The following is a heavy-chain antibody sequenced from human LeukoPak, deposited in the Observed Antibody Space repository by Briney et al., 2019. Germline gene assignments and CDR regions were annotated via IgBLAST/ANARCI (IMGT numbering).Heavy chain of an antibody. CDR1: GGSIIPYY. V-gene: IGHV4-59*13. CDR2: IDYTGSN. CDR3: ARVGNAEGGYYFDY. Sequence: SETLSLSCIVSGGSIIPYYWSWIRQSPGKGLEWIDYIDYTGSNNHNPSLKSRVTISVDPSKNQFSLKLTAVTAADTAVYYCARVGNAEGGYYFDYWGQGTQVIVSS. D-gene: IGHD1-1*01. J-gene: IGHJ4*02.